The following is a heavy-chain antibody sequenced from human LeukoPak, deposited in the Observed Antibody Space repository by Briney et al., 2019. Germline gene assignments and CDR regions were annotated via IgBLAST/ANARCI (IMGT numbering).Heavy chain of an antibody. CDR2: VSVSGLS. D-gene: IGHD6-25*01. CDR1: GGSITTTNF. Sequence: SGTLSLTCGVSGGSITTTNFWSWVRQTPGQGLEWIGEVSVSGLSDYNPSLRGRVTMSLDTSKNHLSLKLTSVTAADTAEYYCTRENAAFSPFGYWGQGTLVTV. CDR3: TRENAAFSPFGY. V-gene: IGHV4-4*02. J-gene: IGHJ4*02.